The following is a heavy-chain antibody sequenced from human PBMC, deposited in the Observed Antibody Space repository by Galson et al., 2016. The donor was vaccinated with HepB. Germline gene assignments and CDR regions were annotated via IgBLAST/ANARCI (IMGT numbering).Heavy chain of an antibody. J-gene: IGHJ4*02. D-gene: IGHD2-2*01. CDR3: ARALWGQSCSSTSCVTGGLDY. CDR2: IYSGGGT. CDR1: GFTDSGNY. V-gene: IGHV3-53*01. Sequence: SLRLSCAASGFTDSGNYLTWVRQAPGRAPECVSIIYSGGGTYYADSVKGRLTISRDSSKNTMYLQMNSLRVEDTAVYYCARALWGQSCSSTSCVTGGLDYWGPGTLVTVSS.